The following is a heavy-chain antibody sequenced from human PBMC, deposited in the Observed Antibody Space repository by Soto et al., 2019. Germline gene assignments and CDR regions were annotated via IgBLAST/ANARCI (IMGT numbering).Heavy chain of an antibody. CDR3: AGDVDIVVVPAAAPMDV. CDR2: IYYSGST. D-gene: IGHD2-2*03. V-gene: IGHV4-31*03. Sequence: PSETLSLTCTVSGGSISSGGYYWSWNRQHPGKGLEWIGYIYYSGSTYYNPSLKSRVTISVDTSKNQFSLKLSSVTAADTAVYYCAGDVDIVVVPAAAPMDVWGKGTTVTVSS. J-gene: IGHJ6*04. CDR1: GGSISSGGYY.